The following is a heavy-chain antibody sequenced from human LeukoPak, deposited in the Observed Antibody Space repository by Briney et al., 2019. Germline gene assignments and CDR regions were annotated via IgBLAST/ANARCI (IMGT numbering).Heavy chain of an antibody. J-gene: IGHJ6*02. D-gene: IGHD2-15*01. CDR3: ARKQLLHYYYGMDV. CDR1: GYTFTSYA. Sequence: ASVKVSCKASGYTFTSYAMNWVRQAPGQGLEWMGWINTNTGNPTYAQGFTGRFVFSLDTSVSTAYLQISSLKAEDTAVYYCARKQLLHYYYGMDVWGQGTTVTVSS. CDR2: INTNTGNP. V-gene: IGHV7-4-1*02.